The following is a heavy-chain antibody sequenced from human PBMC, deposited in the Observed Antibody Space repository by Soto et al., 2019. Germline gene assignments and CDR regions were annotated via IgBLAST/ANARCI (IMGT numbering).Heavy chain of an antibody. D-gene: IGHD4-17*01. CDR2: IYPGDSDT. V-gene: IGHV5-51*03. Sequence: EVQLVQSGAEVKKPGEFRKISCRGSGNSFTGYWIGWVGQLPGKGLEWMGIIYPGDSDTRYSPSFQGQVTISADKSISTAYLQWSSLKASDTAMYYCATGGMTTVTTCDYWGQGTLVTVSS. CDR1: GNSFTGYW. J-gene: IGHJ4*02. CDR3: ATGGMTTVTTCDY.